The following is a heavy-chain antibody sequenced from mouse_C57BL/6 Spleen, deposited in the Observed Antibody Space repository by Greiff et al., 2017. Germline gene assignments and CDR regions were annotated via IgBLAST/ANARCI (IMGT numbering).Heavy chain of an antibody. CDR3: ARRGDWDEEGTGYFDY. V-gene: IGHV1-81*01. CDR1: GYTFTSYG. CDR2: IYPRSGNT. D-gene: IGHD4-1*01. J-gene: IGHJ2*01. Sequence: QVQLQQSGAELARPGASVKLSCKASGYTFTSYGISWVKQRPGQGLEWIGEIYPRSGNTYYNEKFKGKATLTADKSSSTAYMELRSLTSEDSAVYFCARRGDWDEEGTGYFDYWGQGTTLTVSS.